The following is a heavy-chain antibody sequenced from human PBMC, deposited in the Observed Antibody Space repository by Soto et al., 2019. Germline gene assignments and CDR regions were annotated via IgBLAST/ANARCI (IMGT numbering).Heavy chain of an antibody. CDR1: GVSVISDDYY. CDR3: TRLDSSGSFDY. V-gene: IGHV4-30-4*01. J-gene: IGHJ4*02. Sequence: SETLSLTCTVSGVSVISDDYYWIWIRQPPGKGLEWIGYIYYSGSTYYNPSLKSRATISLDTSKNQFSLNLSSVTAADTAVYYCTRLDSSGSFDYWGQGTLVTVSS. CDR2: IYYSGST. D-gene: IGHD3-22*01.